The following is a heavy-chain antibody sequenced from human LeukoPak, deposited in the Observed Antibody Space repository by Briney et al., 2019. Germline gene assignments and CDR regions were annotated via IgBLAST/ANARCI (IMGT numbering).Heavy chain of an antibody. D-gene: IGHD3-10*01. CDR3: ARVLFEGGGFGELLPFDY. CDR1: GYTFTGYY. CDR2: INPNSGGT. Sequence: GASVKVSCKASGYTFTGYYMHWVRQAPGQGLEWMGWINPNSGGTNYAQKFQGRVTMTRDMSISTAYMELSRLRSDDTAVYYCARVLFEGGGFGELLPFDYWGQGTLVTVSS. J-gene: IGHJ4*02. V-gene: IGHV1-2*02.